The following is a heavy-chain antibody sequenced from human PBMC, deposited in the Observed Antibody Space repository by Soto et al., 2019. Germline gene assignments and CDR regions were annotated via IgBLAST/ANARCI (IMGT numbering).Heavy chain of an antibody. V-gene: IGHV1-69*13. CDR3: ASWLKGPDIGNYYYGMDV. J-gene: IGHJ6*02. CDR1: GGAFSDYA. CDR2: IMPIFRAP. Sequence: GASVKVSCKAPGGAFSDYAFSWVRQAPGQGLEWLGGIMPIFRAPDYAQKFQGRVTITADEFTRTAYMEMNSLRSEDTAVYYCASWLKGPDIGNYYYGMDVWGQGTTVTVSS. D-gene: IGHD2-15*01.